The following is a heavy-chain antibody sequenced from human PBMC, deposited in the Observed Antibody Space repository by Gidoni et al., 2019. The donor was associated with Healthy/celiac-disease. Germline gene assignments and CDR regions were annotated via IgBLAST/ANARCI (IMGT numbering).Heavy chain of an antibody. CDR1: GYTFTSSD. Sequence: QVQLVQAGDEVKKPGASVKVSCKASGYTFTSSDINWVRQATGQGLEWMGWMNPNSGNTGYAQKFQGRVTMTRNTAISTVYMELSSLRSEDTAVYYCASGRIAVADSYYYYYYGMDVWGQGTTVTVSS. J-gene: IGHJ6*02. V-gene: IGHV1-8*01. D-gene: IGHD6-19*01. CDR3: ASGRIAVADSYYYYYYGMDV. CDR2: MNPNSGNT.